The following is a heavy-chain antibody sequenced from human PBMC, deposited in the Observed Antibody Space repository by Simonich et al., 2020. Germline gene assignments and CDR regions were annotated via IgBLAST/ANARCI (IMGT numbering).Heavy chain of an antibody. V-gene: IGHV4-59*08. D-gene: IGHD1-26*01. J-gene: IGHJ6*02. Sequence: QVRLQESGPGLVKPSETLSLTCTVSGGSISSYFWSWIRQPPGKGLECIGYIYYNGSTNYNPSLTSRVTISVDTSKTQFSLKLSSVTAADTAVYYCARSLGYYYYYYGMDVWGQGTTVTVSS. CDR2: IYYNGST. CDR1: GGSISSYF. CDR3: ARSLGYYYYYYGMDV.